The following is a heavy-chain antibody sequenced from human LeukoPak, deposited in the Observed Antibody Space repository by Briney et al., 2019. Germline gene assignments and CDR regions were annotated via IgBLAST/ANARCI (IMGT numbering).Heavy chain of an antibody. CDR2: ISSSGSTI. D-gene: IGHD3-10*01. CDR1: GFTFSSYS. CDR3: AKVSVTMVRGVIA. V-gene: IGHV3-48*04. Sequence: PGGSLRLSCAASGFTFSSYSMNWVRQAPGKGLEWVSYISSSGSTIYYADSVKGRFTISRDNAKNSLYLQMNSLRAEDTAVYYCAKVSVTMVRGVIAWGQGTLVTVSS. J-gene: IGHJ4*02.